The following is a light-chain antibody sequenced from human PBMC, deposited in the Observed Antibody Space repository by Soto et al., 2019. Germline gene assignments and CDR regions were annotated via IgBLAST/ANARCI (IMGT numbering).Light chain of an antibody. CDR1: QDISNY. CDR3: QQCDKLPLT. J-gene: IGKJ4*01. V-gene: IGKV1-33*01. Sequence: DIQMTQSPSSLSASVGDRVTITCQASQDISNYLNWYQQKPGKAPKLLIYDASNLETGVPSRFSGSGSGTDFNFTISSLQPEDIATYYCQQCDKLPLTFGGGTRVEIK. CDR2: DAS.